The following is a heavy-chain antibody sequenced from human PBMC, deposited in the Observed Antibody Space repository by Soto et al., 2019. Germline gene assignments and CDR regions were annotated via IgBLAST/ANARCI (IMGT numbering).Heavy chain of an antibody. D-gene: IGHD3-3*01. CDR2: IIPMLGKT. CDR1: GGTFSTYS. J-gene: IGHJ6*02. CDR3: AKDILEWLFGSGDYYYYGMDV. Sequence: SVKVSCKASGGTFSTYSISWVRQAPGQGLEWMGGIIPMLGKTNYAQKFQGRVTITADESTSTAYMDLSSLRSDDTAVYYCAKDILEWLFGSGDYYYYGMDVWGQGTTVTVSS. V-gene: IGHV1-69*13.